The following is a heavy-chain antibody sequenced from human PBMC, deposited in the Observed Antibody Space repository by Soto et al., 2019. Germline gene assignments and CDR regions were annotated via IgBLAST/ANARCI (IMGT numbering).Heavy chain of an antibody. CDR3: ARSTAAVGDQTYHYDGMDV. J-gene: IGHJ6*02. CDR2: IWYDGSNK. CDR1: GLTFSRYG. Sequence: QVQLVESGGGVVQPGRSLRLSCAASGLTFSRYGMHWVRQAPGKGLEWVAVIWYDGSNKYYADSVKGRFTISRDNSKNTQHLEKNSLRAEDTAVYYCARSTAAVGDQTYHYDGMDVWGQGTTVTVSS. D-gene: IGHD3-16*01. V-gene: IGHV3-33*01.